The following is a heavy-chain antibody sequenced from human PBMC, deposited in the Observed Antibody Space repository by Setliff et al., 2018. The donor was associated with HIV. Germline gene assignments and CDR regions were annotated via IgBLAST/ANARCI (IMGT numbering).Heavy chain of an antibody. V-gene: IGHV4-59*08. CDR1: GGALRTFH. J-gene: IGHJ5*02. D-gene: IGHD3-10*01. CDR3: AKRRGSGTLYDAFDP. CDR2: IYDVGVT. Sequence: KSSETLSLTCTVSGGALRTFHWTWLRQAPGKGGEWLGNIYDVGVTNYNPSHKNRVTISLVASQTRCSLTLASVTATDTAVYFSAKRRGSGTLYDAFDPWGQGILVTVSS.